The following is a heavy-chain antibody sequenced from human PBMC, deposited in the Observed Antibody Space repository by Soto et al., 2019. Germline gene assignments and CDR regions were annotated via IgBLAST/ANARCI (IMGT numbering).Heavy chain of an antibody. D-gene: IGHD6-13*01. CDR3: AKDLFRQQLANFDY. V-gene: IGHV3-30*18. CDR1: GFTFSSYG. CDR2: ISYDGSNK. J-gene: IGHJ4*02. Sequence: QVQLVESGGGVVQPGRSLRLSCAASGFTFSSYGMHWVRQAPGKGLEWVAVISYDGSNKYYADSVKGRFNISRDNSKNTLYLQMNSLRAEDTAVYYCAKDLFRQQLANFDYWGQGTLVTVSS.